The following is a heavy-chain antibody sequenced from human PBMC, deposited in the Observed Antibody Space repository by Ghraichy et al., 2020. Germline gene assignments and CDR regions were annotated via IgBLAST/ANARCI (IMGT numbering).Heavy chain of an antibody. CDR1: GGSISSYY. CDR3: ARAGDWRLNFDY. D-gene: IGHD6-25*01. CDR2: IYYSGST. J-gene: IGHJ4*02. V-gene: IGHV4-59*01. Sequence: SQTLSLTCTVSGGSISSYYWSWIRQPPGKGLEWIGYIYYSGSTNYNPSLKSRVTISVDTSKNQFSLKLSSVTAADTALYYCARAGDWRLNFDYWGQGTLVTVSS.